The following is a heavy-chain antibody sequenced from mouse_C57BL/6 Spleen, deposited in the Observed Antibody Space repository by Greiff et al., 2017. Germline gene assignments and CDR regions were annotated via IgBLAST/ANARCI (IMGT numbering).Heavy chain of an antibody. D-gene: IGHD1-1*01. Sequence: QVHVKQSGAELVKPGASVKLSCKASGYTFTSYWMHWVKQRPGRGLEWIGRIDPNSGGTKYNEKFKSKATLTVDKPSSTAYMQLSSLTSEDSAVYYCARSTTVVGREFAYWGQGTLVTVSA. CDR2: IDPNSGGT. J-gene: IGHJ3*01. V-gene: IGHV1-72*01. CDR1: GYTFTSYW. CDR3: ARSTTVVGREFAY.